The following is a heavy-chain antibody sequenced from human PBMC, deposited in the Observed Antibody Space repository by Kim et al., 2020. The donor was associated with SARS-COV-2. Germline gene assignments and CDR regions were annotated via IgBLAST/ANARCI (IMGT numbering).Heavy chain of an antibody. D-gene: IGHD1-1*01. CDR1: GFTFRNDW. V-gene: IGHV3-7*01. Sequence: GGSLRLSCAASGFTFRNDWMSWVRQAPGKGLEWVAKIKRDGSEKYYVDSVKGRFTISRDNAKNSLYLEMNSLRGEDTAVYYCTTRSGKYWGQGTLVTVSA. CDR3: TTRSGKY. J-gene: IGHJ4*02. CDR2: IKRDGSEK.